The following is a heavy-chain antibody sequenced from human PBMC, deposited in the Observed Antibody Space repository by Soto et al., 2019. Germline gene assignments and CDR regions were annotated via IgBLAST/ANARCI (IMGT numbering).Heavy chain of an antibody. CDR3: ARANWYSEY. V-gene: IGHV4-59*11. CDR2: IYYTGGT. CDR1: GGSINNHY. J-gene: IGHJ4*02. D-gene: IGHD7-27*01. Sequence: QVHLQESGPGLVKPSETLSLTCTVSGGSINNHYWSWIRQPPGKGLEWIGYIYYTGGTNYNPSLQSRVTMSVDTSKNQCSLNLTSLTAADTAIYYCARANWYSEYWGQGTLVTVSS.